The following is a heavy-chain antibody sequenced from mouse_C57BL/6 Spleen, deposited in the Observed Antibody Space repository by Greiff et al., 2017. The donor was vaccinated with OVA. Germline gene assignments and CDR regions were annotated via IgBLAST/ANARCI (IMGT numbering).Heavy chain of an antibody. CDR1: GYTFTGYW. J-gene: IGHJ4*01. V-gene: IGHV1-9*01. Sequence: QVQLQQSGAELMKPGASVKLSCKATGYTFTGYWIEWVKQRPGHGLGWIGEILPGSGSTNYNEKFKGKATFTADTSSNTAYMQLSSLTTEDSAIYYCARGDYYGSLVLYAMDYWGQGTSVTVSS. CDR3: ARGDYYGSLVLYAMDY. CDR2: ILPGSGST. D-gene: IGHD1-1*01.